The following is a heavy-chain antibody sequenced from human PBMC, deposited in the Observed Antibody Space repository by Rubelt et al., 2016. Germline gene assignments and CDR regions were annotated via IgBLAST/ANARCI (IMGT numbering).Heavy chain of an antibody. V-gene: IGHV4-39*07. J-gene: IGHJ4*02. Sequence: QLQLQESGPGLVKPSETLSLTCTVSVGSISSSSYYWGWIRQPPGKGLEWIGSIYYSGSTYFNPSLKGRVTISVDTSKNQFALKLSSVTAADTAVYYCARAEAYDILTGSFDYWGQGTLVTVSS. CDR3: ARAEAYDILTGSFDY. CDR2: IYYSGST. CDR1: VGSISSSSYY. D-gene: IGHD3-9*01.